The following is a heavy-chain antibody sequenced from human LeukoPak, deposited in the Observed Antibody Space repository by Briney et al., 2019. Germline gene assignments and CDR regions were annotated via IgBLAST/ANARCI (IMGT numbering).Heavy chain of an antibody. J-gene: IGHJ6*02. CDR3: AREAAAGTPYGMDV. CDR2: ISSSSSTI. Sequence: GGSLRLSCAASGFTFSSYSMNWVRQAPGKGLEWVSYISSSSSTIYYADSVKGRFTISRDNAKNSLYLQMNSLRAGDTAVYYCAREAAAGTPYGMDVWGQGTTVTVSS. D-gene: IGHD6-13*01. CDR1: GFTFSSYS. V-gene: IGHV3-48*01.